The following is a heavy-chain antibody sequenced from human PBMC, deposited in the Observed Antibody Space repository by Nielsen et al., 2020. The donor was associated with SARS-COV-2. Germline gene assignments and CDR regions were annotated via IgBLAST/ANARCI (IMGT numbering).Heavy chain of an antibody. D-gene: IGHD4-17*01. CDR2: IWYDGSNK. CDR3: ARDLNDYGDYAAASGMDV. J-gene: IGHJ6*02. V-gene: IGHV3-33*01. CDR1: GFTFRSYG. Sequence: GGSLRLSCAASGFTFRSYGMQWVGPAPGKGLEWVAVIWYDGSNKYYADSVKGRFTISRGNSKNTLYLKMNSLRAEDTAVYYCARDLNDYGDYAAASGMDVCGQGTTVTVSS.